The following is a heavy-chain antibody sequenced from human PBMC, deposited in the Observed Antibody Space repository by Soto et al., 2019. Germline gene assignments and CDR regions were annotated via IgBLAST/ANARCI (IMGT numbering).Heavy chain of an antibody. CDR1: GYANTSYL. CDR3: AREGAYSSSWYDAFDI. Sequence: ASVKAPSKDPGYANTSYLGGRRRKEQGKGLELMGWISAYNGNTNYAQKLQGRVTMTTDTSTSTAYMELRSLRSDDTAVYYCAREGAYSSSWYDAFDIWGQGTMVTVSS. V-gene: IGHV1-18*01. CDR2: ISAYNGNT. D-gene: IGHD6-13*01. J-gene: IGHJ3*02.